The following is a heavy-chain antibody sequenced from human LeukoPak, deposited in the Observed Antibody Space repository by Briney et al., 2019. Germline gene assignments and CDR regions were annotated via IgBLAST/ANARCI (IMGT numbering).Heavy chain of an antibody. D-gene: IGHD6-13*01. CDR1: GFTFSSYW. J-gene: IGHJ4*02. V-gene: IGHV3-7*01. Sequence: GGSLRLSCAASGFTFSSYWMSWVRQAPGKGLEWVANIKQDGSEKYYVDSVKGRFTISRDNAKNSLYLQMNSLRAEDTAVYYRARASSSWPFDYWGQGTLVTVSS. CDR2: IKQDGSEK. CDR3: ARASSSWPFDY.